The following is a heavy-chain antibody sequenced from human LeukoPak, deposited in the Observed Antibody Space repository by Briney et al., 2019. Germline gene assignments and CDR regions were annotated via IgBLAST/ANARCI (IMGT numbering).Heavy chain of an antibody. CDR3: ARDRGHRWLPLGDF. Sequence: ASVKVSCKASGYTFTGYYMHWVRQAPGQGLEWMGWIHPNSGGTNYQGRVTMTRDTPISTAHMELSRLRSDDTAVYYCARDRGHRWLPLGDFRGQGTLVTVSS. CDR1: GYTFTGYY. V-gene: IGHV1-2*02. CDR2: IHPNSGGT. D-gene: IGHD5-24*01. J-gene: IGHJ4*02.